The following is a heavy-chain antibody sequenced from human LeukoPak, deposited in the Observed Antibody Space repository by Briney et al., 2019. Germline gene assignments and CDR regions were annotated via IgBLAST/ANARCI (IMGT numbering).Heavy chain of an antibody. Sequence: ASVKVSCKTSGYTFTSNAMHWVRQAPGQRLEWMGWINGGSGNTKYSQNFQGRVTFTRDTSASTAYMELNSLRSEDTSVYYCARAWIYYDGSGYYDYWGQGTLVTVSS. D-gene: IGHD3-22*01. J-gene: IGHJ4*02. CDR1: GYTFTSNA. CDR2: INGGSGNT. V-gene: IGHV1-3*01. CDR3: ARAWIYYDGSGYYDY.